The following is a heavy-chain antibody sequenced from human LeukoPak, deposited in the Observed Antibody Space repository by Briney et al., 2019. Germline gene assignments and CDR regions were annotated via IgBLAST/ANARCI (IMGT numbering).Heavy chain of an antibody. V-gene: IGHV3-30*04. CDR3: ARSASSGWVYYYYNYMDV. J-gene: IGHJ6*03. CDR2: ISYDGGEK. CDR1: GFTFSNYA. D-gene: IGHD6-19*01. Sequence: GGSLRLSCAASGFTFSNYAMNWVRQAPGKGLEWVALISYDGGEKYYADSVKGRFTISRDNSKNTLSLQMNSLTAEDTAVYYCARSASSGWVYYYYNYMDVWGKGTTVTVSS.